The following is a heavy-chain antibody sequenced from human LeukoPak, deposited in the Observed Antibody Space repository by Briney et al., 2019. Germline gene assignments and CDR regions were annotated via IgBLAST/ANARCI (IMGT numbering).Heavy chain of an antibody. Sequence: PGGSLRLSCAASGFTFSSYEMNWVRQAPGKGLEWVSSISGSSSYIYYADSVKGRFTISRDNSKNTLYLQMNSLRAEDTAVYYCARSYCGGDCYSDFDYWGQGTLVTVSS. CDR1: GFTFSSYE. CDR3: ARSYCGGDCYSDFDY. V-gene: IGHV3-21*04. CDR2: ISGSSSYI. J-gene: IGHJ4*02. D-gene: IGHD2-21*02.